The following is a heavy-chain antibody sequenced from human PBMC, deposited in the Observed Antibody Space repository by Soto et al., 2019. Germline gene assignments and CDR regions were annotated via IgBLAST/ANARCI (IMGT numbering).Heavy chain of an antibody. J-gene: IGHJ4*02. D-gene: IGHD6-13*01. CDR2: ISWDGGST. V-gene: IGHV3-43*01. Sequence: ESGGVVVQPGGSLRLSCAASGFTFDDYTMHWVRQAPGKGLEWVSLISWDGGSTYYADSVKGRFTISRDNSKNSLYLQMNSLRTEDTALYYCAKDMCIVAAGTDCHYFDYWGQGTLVTVSS. CDR3: AKDMCIVAAGTDCHYFDY. CDR1: GFTFDDYT.